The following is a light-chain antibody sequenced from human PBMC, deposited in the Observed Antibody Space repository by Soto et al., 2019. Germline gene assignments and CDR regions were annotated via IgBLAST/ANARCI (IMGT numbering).Light chain of an antibody. CDR2: EVT. CDR1: SXDVGLYDF. Sequence: QSALTQPASVSGSPGQSITISCTGASXDVGLYDFVSWYQQHPGKAPKLLIYEVTYRPSGVSSRFSGSKSGNTASLTISGLQAEDEADYYCNSYTRFSTYVFGTGTKVTVL. V-gene: IGLV2-14*01. CDR3: NSYTRFSTYV. J-gene: IGLJ1*01.